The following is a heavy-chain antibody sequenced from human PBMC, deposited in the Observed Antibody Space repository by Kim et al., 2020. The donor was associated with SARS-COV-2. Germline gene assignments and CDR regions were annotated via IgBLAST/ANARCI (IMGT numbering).Heavy chain of an antibody. CDR3: AASSTTPDGYFGMDV. J-gene: IGHJ6*02. CDR1: GFTFTSSA. V-gene: IGHV1-58*01. D-gene: IGHD2-2*01. CDR2: IVVGSGHT. Sequence: SVKVSCKASGFTFTSSAVQWVRQARGQPLEWIGWIVVGSGHTNYAQKLQERVTITRDMSKSTAYIELSSLRSEDTAVYYCAASSTTPDGYFGMDVWGQGTTVTVSS.